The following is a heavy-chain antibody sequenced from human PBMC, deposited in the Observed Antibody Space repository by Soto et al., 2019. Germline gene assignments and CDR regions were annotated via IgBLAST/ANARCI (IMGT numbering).Heavy chain of an antibody. CDR1: GFTFSSYA. CDR3: AKYDFQRWGFLLKACHSYY. V-gene: IGHV3-23*01. D-gene: IGHD3-16*01. CDR2: ISGSGGST. Sequence: LRLSCAASGFTFSSYAMSWVRQAPGKGLEWASAISGSGGSTYYADSVKGRFTISRDNTKNTLYLPMNSLRAEDTAVYYCAKYDFQRWGFLLKACHSYYWCKRTLGTVS. J-gene: IGHJ4*02.